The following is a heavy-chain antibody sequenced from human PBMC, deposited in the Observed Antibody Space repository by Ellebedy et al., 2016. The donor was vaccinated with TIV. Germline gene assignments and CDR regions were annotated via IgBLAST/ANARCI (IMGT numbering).Heavy chain of an antibody. Sequence: GGSLRLXCAASGFTFSSYSMNWVRQAPGKGLEWVAVIWYDGSNKYYADSVKGRFTISRDNSKNTLYLQMNSLRAEDTAVYYCARGYYDILTGYDYWGQGTLVTVSS. CDR3: ARGYYDILTGYDY. CDR2: IWYDGSNK. CDR1: GFTFSSYS. V-gene: IGHV3-33*08. J-gene: IGHJ4*02. D-gene: IGHD3-9*01.